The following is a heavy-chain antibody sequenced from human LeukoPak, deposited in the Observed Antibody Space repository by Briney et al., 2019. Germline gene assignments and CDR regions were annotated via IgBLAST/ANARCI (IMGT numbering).Heavy chain of an antibody. Sequence: QAGGSLRLSCAASRFQFSNYWMSWVRQAPGKGLEWVASLKQDGSDKYYVDSVKGRFTISRGNAGNSLYLQMNSLRAEDTAVYYCARETRGTVGSYWGQGTLVTVSS. CDR2: LKQDGSDK. D-gene: IGHD1-26*01. CDR3: ARETRGTVGSY. CDR1: RFQFSNYW. J-gene: IGHJ4*02. V-gene: IGHV3-7*05.